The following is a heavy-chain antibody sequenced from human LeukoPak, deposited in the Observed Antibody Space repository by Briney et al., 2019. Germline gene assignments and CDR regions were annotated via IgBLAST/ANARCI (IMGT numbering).Heavy chain of an antibody. CDR3: ARDPSYCGGDCFVNWFDP. Sequence: ASVKVSCKASGYTFSGHYMHWVRQAPGQGLEWMGWINPDSGGTNSAQKFQGRVTMTRDTSISTAYMELSRLRSDDTAVYYCARDPSYCGGDCFVNWFDPWGQGTLVTVSS. CDR1: GYTFSGHY. V-gene: IGHV1-2*02. CDR2: INPDSGGT. J-gene: IGHJ5*02. D-gene: IGHD2-21*02.